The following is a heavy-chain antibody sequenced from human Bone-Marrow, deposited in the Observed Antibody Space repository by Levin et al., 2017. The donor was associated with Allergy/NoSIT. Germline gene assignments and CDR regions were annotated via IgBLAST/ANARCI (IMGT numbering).Heavy chain of an antibody. CDR3: AIAEYDLRSGKPRSFDY. CDR1: GSTLSEVS. Sequence: GASVKVSCKVSGSTLSEVSVNWVRQSPGEGLEWMGRFDQETDETDNAQKFQGRVTVTEDTSTDTGYLELSGLRSDDTAVYYCAIAEYDLRSGKPRSFDYWGQGTLITVSS. CDR2: FDQETDET. J-gene: IGHJ4*02. V-gene: IGHV1-24*01. D-gene: IGHD3-3*01.